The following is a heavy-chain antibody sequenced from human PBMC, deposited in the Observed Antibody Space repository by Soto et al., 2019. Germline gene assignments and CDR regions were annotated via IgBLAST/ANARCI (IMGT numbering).Heavy chain of an antibody. CDR3: ARGTTVTTFGAFDI. CDR1: GFTFSSYG. Sequence: PGGSLRLSCAASGFTFSSYGMHWVRQAPGKGLEWAAVIWYDGSNKYYADSVKGRFTISRDNSKNTLYLQMNSLRAEDTAVYYCARGTTVTTFGAFDIWGQGTMVTVSS. CDR2: IWYDGSNK. J-gene: IGHJ3*02. V-gene: IGHV3-33*01. D-gene: IGHD4-17*01.